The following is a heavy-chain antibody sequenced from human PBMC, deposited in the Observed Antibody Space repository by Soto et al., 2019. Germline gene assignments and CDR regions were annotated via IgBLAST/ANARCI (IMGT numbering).Heavy chain of an antibody. Sequence: GGSLRLSCTASGFTFGDYAMSWFRQAPGKGLEWVGFIRSKAYGGTTEYAASVKGRFTISRDDSKSIAYLQMNSLKTEDTAVYYCTRGAAMVRRNWFDPWGQGTLVTVSS. D-gene: IGHD3-10*01. J-gene: IGHJ5*02. V-gene: IGHV3-49*03. CDR1: GFTFGDYA. CDR3: TRGAAMVRRNWFDP. CDR2: IRSKAYGGTT.